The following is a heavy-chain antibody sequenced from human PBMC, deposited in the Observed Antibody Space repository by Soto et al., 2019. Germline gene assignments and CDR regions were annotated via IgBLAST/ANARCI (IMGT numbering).Heavy chain of an antibody. D-gene: IGHD3-10*01. CDR3: ARDVIYGSERSDY. Sequence: QVHLVQSGAEVKKPGASVKVSCKTSGFTFTNYGITWVRQAPGQGLEWMGWISADNRNTHYAQKFQGRVTMTTDTSTTTAYLELRSLRSDDTALHYCARDVIYGSERSDYWGQGTLVTVSS. CDR1: GFTFTNYG. CDR2: ISADNRNT. J-gene: IGHJ4*02. V-gene: IGHV1-18*01.